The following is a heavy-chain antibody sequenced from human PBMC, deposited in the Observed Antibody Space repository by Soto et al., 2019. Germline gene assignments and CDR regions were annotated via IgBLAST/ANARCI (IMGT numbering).Heavy chain of an antibody. J-gene: IGHJ4*02. Sequence: EVHLEESGGGLVEPGGSLKLSCKVSGFSFSDSAMHWVRQASGNGLEWVGHIRDKANHYATHYAASVKGRFVISRDDSQNTAYLQMSSLKADDTAVYYCTRPPSGSYGDDFDYWGQGTLVTVS. D-gene: IGHD1-26*01. CDR2: IRDKANHYAT. V-gene: IGHV3-73*02. CDR1: GFSFSDSA. CDR3: TRPPSGSYGDDFDY.